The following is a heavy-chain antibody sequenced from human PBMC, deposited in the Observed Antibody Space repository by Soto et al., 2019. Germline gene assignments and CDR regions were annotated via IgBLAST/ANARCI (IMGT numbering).Heavy chain of an antibody. CDR2: MSHSGGT. CDR1: GGSVSSGSYY. J-gene: IGHJ3*02. Sequence: QVQLQQWGAGLLKPSETLSLTCAVYGGSVSSGSYYWSWIRQPPGKGLEWIGEMSHSGGTHFNPSLKSRVTISVDTSKNQFSLKMSFVTAADPALYYCARVERGTATTVVDAFEIWGPGTMVTVSS. D-gene: IGHD1-1*01. CDR3: ARVERGTATTVVDAFEI. V-gene: IGHV4-34*01.